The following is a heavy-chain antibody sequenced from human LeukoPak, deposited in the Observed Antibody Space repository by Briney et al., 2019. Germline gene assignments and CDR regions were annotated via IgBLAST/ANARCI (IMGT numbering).Heavy chain of an antibody. V-gene: IGHV5-51*01. CDR2: IYPGDSDT. Sequence: GESLKISCKGSGYSFTSYWIGWGRQMPGKGVEWMAIIYPGDSDTRYSPSFQGQVTISADKSISTAYLQWSSLKASDTAIDYCARRPRYYYYYMDVWGKGTTVTVSS. CDR3: ARRPRYYYYYMDV. J-gene: IGHJ6*03. CDR1: GYSFTSYW.